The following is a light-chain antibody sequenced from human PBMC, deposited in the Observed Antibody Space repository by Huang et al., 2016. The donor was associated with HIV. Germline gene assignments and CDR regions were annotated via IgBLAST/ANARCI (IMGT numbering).Light chain of an antibody. J-gene: IGKJ2*01. Sequence: EILMTQSPATLSVSPGERATLSCRASQSVSSKLAWYQQKPGQAPRLLISDASTRAPGIPARFSGSGSGTEFTLTITSLQSEDFAVYYCQQYNDWPPYTFGQGT. CDR3: QQYNDWPPYT. CDR1: QSVSSK. CDR2: DAS. V-gene: IGKV3-15*01.